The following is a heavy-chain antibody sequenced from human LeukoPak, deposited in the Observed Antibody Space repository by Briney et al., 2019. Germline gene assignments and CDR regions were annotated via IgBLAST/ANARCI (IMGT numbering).Heavy chain of an antibody. CDR3: ARDLSRGVWSGYYKGSSNWFDP. CDR2: IYHSGGA. Sequence: SETLSLTCAVSGASIDSHSWWSWVRQPPGKGLEWIGEIYHSGGANYKPSLKSRVTMSVDTSKNHFSLKLTSVTAADTAVYYCARDLSRGVWSGYYKGSSNWFDPWGQGTLVTVSS. D-gene: IGHD3-3*01. CDR1: GASIDSHSW. J-gene: IGHJ5*02. V-gene: IGHV4/OR15-8*01.